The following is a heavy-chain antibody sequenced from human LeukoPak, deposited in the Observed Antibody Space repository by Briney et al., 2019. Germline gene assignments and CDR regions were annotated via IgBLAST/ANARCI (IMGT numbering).Heavy chain of an antibody. D-gene: IGHD6-13*01. J-gene: IGHJ4*02. CDR2: INPNSGGT. CDR3: ARDPYTRPGIALD. V-gene: IGHV1-2*02. Sequence: ASVKVSCKASGYTFTGYYMHWVRQTPGQGLEWMGWINPNSGGTNYAQKFQGRVTMTRDTSISTAYMELSRLRSDDTAVYYCARDPYTRPGIALDWGQGTLVTVSS. CDR1: GYTFTGYY.